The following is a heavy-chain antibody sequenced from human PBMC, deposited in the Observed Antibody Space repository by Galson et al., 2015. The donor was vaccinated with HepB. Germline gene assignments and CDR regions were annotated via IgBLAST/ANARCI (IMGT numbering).Heavy chain of an antibody. J-gene: IGHJ1*01. CDR1: GFTFSDHW. V-gene: IGHV3-74*01. CDR3: VTSPSETSTVRGFFHH. CDR2: INIDGRVT. D-gene: IGHD1-1*01. Sequence: SLRLSCAASGFTFSDHWMHWVRQAPGKGLMWVSRINIDGRVTTYADSVKGRFTISRDNAKNTLSLQMSSLRGEDTAVYFCVTSPSETSTVRGFFHHWGQGSLVTVSS.